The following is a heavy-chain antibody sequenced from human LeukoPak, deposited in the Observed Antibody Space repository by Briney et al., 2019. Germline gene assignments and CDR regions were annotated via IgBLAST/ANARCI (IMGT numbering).Heavy chain of an antibody. CDR2: IYYSGST. V-gene: IGHV4-39*07. CDR3: AREDGTSMDNAFDI. D-gene: IGHD5-18*01. J-gene: IGHJ3*02. CDR1: GGSISSSSYY. Sequence: SETLPLTCTVSGGSISSSSYYWGWIRQPPGKGLEWIGSIYYSGSTYYNPSLKSRVTISEDPSKNQFSLKLSSVTAADTAVYYCAREDGTSMDNAFDIWGQGTMVTVSS.